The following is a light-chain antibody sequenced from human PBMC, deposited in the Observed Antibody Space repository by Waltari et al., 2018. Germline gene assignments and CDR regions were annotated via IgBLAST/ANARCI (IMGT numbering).Light chain of an antibody. Sequence: DIQMTQSPSTLSASVGDRVTITCRASPSINNWLAWFQQKPGKAPKLLIYDASSLESGAPSRFSGSGSGTEFTLTISSLQPDDFATYYCQQYNSFWTFGQGTKVEIK. CDR1: PSINNW. J-gene: IGKJ1*01. V-gene: IGKV1-5*01. CDR3: QQYNSFWT. CDR2: DAS.